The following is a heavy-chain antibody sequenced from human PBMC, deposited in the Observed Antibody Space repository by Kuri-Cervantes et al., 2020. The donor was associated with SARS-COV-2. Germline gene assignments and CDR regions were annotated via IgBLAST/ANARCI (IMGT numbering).Heavy chain of an antibody. J-gene: IGHJ6*03. V-gene: IGHV1-69*13. CDR2: IIPIFGTA. D-gene: IGHD2-2*01. CDR3: ARGIVVVPAAMGHYYYMDV. Sequence: SVKVSCKASGGTFSSYAISWVRQAPGQGLEWMGGIIPIFGTANYAQKFQGRVTITADESTSTAYMELSSLRSEDTAVYYCARGIVVVPAAMGHYYYMDVWGKGTTVTGSS. CDR1: GGTFSSYA.